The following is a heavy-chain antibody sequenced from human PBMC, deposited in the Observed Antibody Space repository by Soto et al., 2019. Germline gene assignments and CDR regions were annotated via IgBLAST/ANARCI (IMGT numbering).Heavy chain of an antibody. V-gene: IGHV3-30-3*01. D-gene: IGHD3-22*01. J-gene: IGHJ4*02. CDR2: ISYDGSNK. Sequence: QVQLVESGGGVVQPGRSLRLSCAASGFTFSSYAMHWVRQAPGKGLEWVAVISYDGSNKYYADSVKGRFTISRDNSKNTLYLQMNSLRAEDTAVYYCARDRWYYDSSGPGPLDYWGQGTLVTVSS. CDR1: GFTFSSYA. CDR3: ARDRWYYDSSGPGPLDY.